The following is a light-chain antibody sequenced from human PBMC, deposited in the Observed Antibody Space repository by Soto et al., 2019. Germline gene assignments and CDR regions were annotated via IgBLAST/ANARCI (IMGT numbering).Light chain of an antibody. CDR2: VAS. Sequence: DIVMTQSPATLSVSPGERATLSCRASQSVSSSLAWYQQKPCQAPRLLISVASTRATGIPARLSGSGSGTEFTLTISSLRPEDFAVYYCQQYDNWPITFGQGTRLEIK. CDR1: QSVSSS. V-gene: IGKV3-15*01. J-gene: IGKJ5*01. CDR3: QQYDNWPIT.